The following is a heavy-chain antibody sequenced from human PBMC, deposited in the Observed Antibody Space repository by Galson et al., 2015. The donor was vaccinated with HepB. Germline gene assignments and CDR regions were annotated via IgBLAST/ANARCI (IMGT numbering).Heavy chain of an antibody. CDR3: ARENWNARTCDY. CDR2: ISSSSSYI. V-gene: IGHV3-21*01. D-gene: IGHD1-1*01. J-gene: IGHJ4*02. CDR1: GFTFSSYS. Sequence: SLRLSCAASGFTFSSYSMNWVRQAPGKGLEWVSSISSSSSYIYYADSVKGRFTISRDNAKNSLYLQMNSLRAEDTAVYYCARENWNARTCDYWGQGTLVTVSS.